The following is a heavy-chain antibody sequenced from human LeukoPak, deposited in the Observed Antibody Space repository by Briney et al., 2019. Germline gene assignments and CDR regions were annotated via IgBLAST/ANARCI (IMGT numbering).Heavy chain of an antibody. CDR1: GGSISSSSYY. J-gene: IGHJ4*02. CDR3: ARQGSWGTNFDY. CDR2: IYYSGST. Sequence: SETLSLTCTVSGGSISSSSYYWSWIRQPPGKGLEWIGYIYYSGSTNYNPSLKSRVTISVDTSKNQFSLKLSSVTAADTAVYYCARQGSWGTNFDYWGQGTLVTVSS. D-gene: IGHD2-8*01. V-gene: IGHV4-61*05.